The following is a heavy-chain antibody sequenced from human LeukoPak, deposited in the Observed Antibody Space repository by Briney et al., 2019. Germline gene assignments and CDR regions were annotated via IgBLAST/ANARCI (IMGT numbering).Heavy chain of an antibody. D-gene: IGHD4-17*01. J-gene: IGHJ4*02. CDR2: ISPKNGDT. CDR3: ARGPLYGDYYCDF. CDR1: NYNFSDYT. V-gene: IGHV1-18*01. Sequence: ASVKVSCKASNYNFSDYTINWVRQAPGQGLEWMGWISPKNGDTNPAQWFQGRVTMATETSTTTAYMDLRNLTSDDTAVYFCARGPLYGDYYCDFWGQGTLVTVSS.